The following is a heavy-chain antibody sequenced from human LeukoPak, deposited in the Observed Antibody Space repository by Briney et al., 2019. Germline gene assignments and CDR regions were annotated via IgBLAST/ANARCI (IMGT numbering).Heavy chain of an antibody. V-gene: IGHV1-3*01. CDR3: ARRGYYDSSGYYDFDY. CDR2: INAGNGNT. Sequence: ASVKVSCKASGHTSTTYAIHWVRQAPGQGLEWMGWINAGNGNTKYSQKFQGRVTITRDTSASTAYMELSSLRSEDTAVYYCARRGYYDSSGYYDFDYWGQGTLVTVSS. CDR1: GHTSTTYA. J-gene: IGHJ4*02. D-gene: IGHD3-22*01.